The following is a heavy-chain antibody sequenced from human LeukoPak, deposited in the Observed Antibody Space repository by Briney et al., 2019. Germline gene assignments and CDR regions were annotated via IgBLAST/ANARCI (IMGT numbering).Heavy chain of an antibody. CDR2: ISSSSSYT. D-gene: IGHD6-13*01. Sequence: GRSLRLSCAASGFTFSDYYMSWIRQAPGKGLEWVSYISSSSSYTNYADSVKGRFTISRDNAKNSLYLQMNSLRAEDTAVYYCARRGIAAAGYAKGNYYFDYWGQGTLVTVSS. CDR1: GFTFSDYY. CDR3: ARRGIAAAGYAKGNYYFDY. V-gene: IGHV3-11*06. J-gene: IGHJ4*02.